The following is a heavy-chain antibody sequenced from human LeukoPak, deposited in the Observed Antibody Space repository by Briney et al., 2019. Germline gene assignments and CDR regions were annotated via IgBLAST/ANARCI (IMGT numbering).Heavy chain of an antibody. V-gene: IGHV1-2*02. CDR2: INPNSGGT. Sequence: GASVKVSCKASEYTFTGYYMHWVRQAPGQGLEWMGWINPNSGGTNYAQKFQGRVTMTRDTSISTAYMELSRLRSDDTAVYYCARALHYDIFFDYWGQGTLVTVSS. J-gene: IGHJ4*02. D-gene: IGHD3-9*01. CDR3: ARALHYDIFFDY. CDR1: EYTFTGYY.